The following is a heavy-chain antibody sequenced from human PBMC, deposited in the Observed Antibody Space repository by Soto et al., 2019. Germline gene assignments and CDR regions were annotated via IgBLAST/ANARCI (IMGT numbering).Heavy chain of an antibody. J-gene: IGHJ6*02. D-gene: IGHD6-19*01. CDR1: GYTFTSYG. CDR2: ISAYNGNT. Sequence: QVQLVQSGAEVKKPGASVKVSCKASGYTFTSYGISWVRQAPGQGLEWMGWISAYNGNTNYAQKLQGRVTLTTDPSTSTAYMELRSLRSDDTAVYYCARDSYSSGWNKYGMDVWGQGTTVTVSS. CDR3: ARDSYSSGWNKYGMDV. V-gene: IGHV1-18*01.